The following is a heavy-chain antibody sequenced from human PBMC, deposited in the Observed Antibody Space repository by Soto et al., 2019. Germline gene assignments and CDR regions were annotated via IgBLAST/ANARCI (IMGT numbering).Heavy chain of an antibody. Sequence: QITLKESGPTLVKPTQTLTLTCTFSGFSLSTSGVGVGWSRQPPGKALEWLALIYWDDDKRDSPFLKSRLTITKDTSKHQVVLTMTNMDPVDTATYYCARSPYSRSSYYFDYWGQGTLVTVSS. V-gene: IGHV2-5*02. CDR1: GFSLSTSGVG. CDR3: ARSPYSRSSYYFDY. CDR2: IYWDDDK. J-gene: IGHJ4*02. D-gene: IGHD6-6*01.